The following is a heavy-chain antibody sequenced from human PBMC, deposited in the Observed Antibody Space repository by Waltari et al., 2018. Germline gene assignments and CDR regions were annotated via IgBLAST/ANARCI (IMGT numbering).Heavy chain of an antibody. V-gene: IGHV3-7*01. Sequence: EVQLVESGGGLVQPGGSLRLSCAASGFTFSSYWMSWVRTAPGKGLEWVANIKQDGSEKYYVDSVKGRFTISRDNAKNSLYLQMNSLRAEDTAVYYCARVTVDTAMVKPYDYWGQGTLVTVSS. CDR2: IKQDGSEK. J-gene: IGHJ4*02. CDR3: ARVTVDTAMVKPYDY. D-gene: IGHD5-18*01. CDR1: GFTFSSYW.